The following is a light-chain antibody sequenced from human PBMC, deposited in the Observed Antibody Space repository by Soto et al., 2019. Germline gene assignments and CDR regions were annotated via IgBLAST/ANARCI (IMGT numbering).Light chain of an antibody. J-gene: IGLJ1*01. CDR2: EVS. Sequence: QSVLTQPASVSGSPGQSITISCTGTSSDVGGYNYVSWYQLHPGKAPKLMIYEVSDRPSGVSNRFSGSKSGNTASLTISGLQAEDGADYYCNSYTSSSTPYVFGTGTKVTVL. V-gene: IGLV2-14*01. CDR3: NSYTSSSTPYV. CDR1: SSDVGGYNY.